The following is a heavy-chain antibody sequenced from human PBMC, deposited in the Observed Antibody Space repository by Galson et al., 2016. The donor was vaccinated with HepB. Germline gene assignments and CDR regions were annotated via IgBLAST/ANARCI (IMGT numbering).Heavy chain of an antibody. Sequence: SETLSLTCTVSGESLSGYFWSWIRQPPGKGLEWIGEVTHRGTTNYDPSLESRVTISADTSKNQFSLNLSSVTAADTAVYFCARDGFPGFGSFFDYWGHGALVTVSS. V-gene: IGHV4-34*01. J-gene: IGHJ4*01. CDR1: GESLSGYF. CDR2: VTHRGTT. CDR3: ARDGFPGFGSFFDY. D-gene: IGHD3-10*01.